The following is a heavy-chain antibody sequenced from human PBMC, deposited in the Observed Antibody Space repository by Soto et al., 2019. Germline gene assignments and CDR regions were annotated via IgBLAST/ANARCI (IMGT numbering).Heavy chain of an antibody. J-gene: IGHJ4*02. Sequence: LETLSLTCTVSGGSFKSGSYSWSWIRQPPGKGLEWIGYVYHTGRTSYNPSLKSRVSIPMDTSKNQFSLNLDSVTAADTAVYFCARDFAYFDSWGQGTLVTVSS. V-gene: IGHV4-61*01. CDR2: VYHTGRT. CDR1: GGSFKSGSYS. D-gene: IGHD3-3*01. CDR3: ARDFAYFDS.